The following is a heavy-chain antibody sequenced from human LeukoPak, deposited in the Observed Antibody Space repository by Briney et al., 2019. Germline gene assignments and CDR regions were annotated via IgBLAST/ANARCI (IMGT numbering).Heavy chain of an antibody. D-gene: IGHD6-13*01. Sequence: GGSLRLSCAASGFNFDDYDMAWVRQAPGKGLEWVSTINWNAGSTSYGDSVKGRFTISRDNTKNSLYLQMISLRAEDTAVYYCARDGTAPGLYFDLWGQGTLVTVSS. CDR2: INWNAGST. CDR1: GFNFDDYD. CDR3: ARDGTAPGLYFDL. V-gene: IGHV3-20*04. J-gene: IGHJ4*01.